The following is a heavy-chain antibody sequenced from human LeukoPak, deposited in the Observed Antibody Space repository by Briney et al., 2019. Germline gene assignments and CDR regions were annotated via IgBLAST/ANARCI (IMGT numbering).Heavy chain of an antibody. CDR3: VRDPGSGYSFLYYFDY. V-gene: IGHV1-2*02. Sequence: ASVKVSCKASGYTFTGYYMHWVRQAPGQGLEWMGWINPNSGGTNYAQKFQGRVTMTRDTSISTAYMEQGRLRSDDTAVYYCVRDPGSGYSFLYYFDYWGQGTLVTVSS. J-gene: IGHJ4*02. CDR1: GYTFTGYY. D-gene: IGHD5-18*01. CDR2: INPNSGGT.